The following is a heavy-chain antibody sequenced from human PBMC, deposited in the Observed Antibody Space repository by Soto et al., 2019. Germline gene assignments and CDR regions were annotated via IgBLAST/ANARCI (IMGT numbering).Heavy chain of an antibody. CDR2: IYPSDSDI. J-gene: IGHJ4*02. D-gene: IGHD2-15*01. CDR3: VRSGTSSGHFSDY. CDR1: GYTFTSYW. V-gene: IGHV5-51*01. Sequence: GESLKISCKGSGYTFTSYWIGWVRQMPGEGLEWMGVIYPSDSDIRYSPSFQGKVTISADKSITTAYLQWSSLKAADTAMYYCVRSGTSSGHFSDYWGQGTLVTVSS.